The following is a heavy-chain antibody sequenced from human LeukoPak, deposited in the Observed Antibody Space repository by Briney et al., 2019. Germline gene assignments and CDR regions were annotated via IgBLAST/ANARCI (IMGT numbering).Heavy chain of an antibody. CDR2: INSDGSST. CDR3: ARGRNYGANYYDC. Sequence: GGSLRLSCAASGFTFNIYSMNWVRQAPGKGLVWVSRINSDGSSTNYADSVKGRFTISRDNAKNTLYLQMNSLRADDTAVYYCARGRNYGANYYDCWGQGTLVTVSS. D-gene: IGHD4-17*01. CDR1: GFTFNIYS. V-gene: IGHV3-74*01. J-gene: IGHJ4*02.